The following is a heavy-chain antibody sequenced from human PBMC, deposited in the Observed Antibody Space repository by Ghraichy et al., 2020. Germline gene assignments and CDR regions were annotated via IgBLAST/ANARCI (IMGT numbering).Heavy chain of an antibody. Sequence: ASVKVSCKASGYTFTSYYMHWVRQAPGQGLEWMGIINPSGGSTSYAQKFQGRVTMTRDTSTSTVYMELSSLRSEDTAVYYCARDPNIAAAGYYYYGMDVWGQGTTVTVSS. CDR2: INPSGGST. CDR3: ARDPNIAAAGYYYYGMDV. J-gene: IGHJ6*02. D-gene: IGHD6-13*01. V-gene: IGHV1-46*01. CDR1: GYTFTSYY.